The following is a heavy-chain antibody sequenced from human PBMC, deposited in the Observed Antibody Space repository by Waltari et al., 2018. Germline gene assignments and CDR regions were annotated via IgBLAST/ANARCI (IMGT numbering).Heavy chain of an antibody. Sequence: EVQLVESGGGLVQPGGSLRLSCAASGISFSSFWMTWVRQAPGKVGEWVANIKQDGSEEYYGDSVKGRFTISKDNAKNSLYLQMNSLRAEDTAVYFCARERRGQSGWYYFDFWGQGSLVTVSS. CDR3: ARERRGQSGWYYFDF. CDR2: IKQDGSEE. J-gene: IGHJ4*02. V-gene: IGHV3-7*01. D-gene: IGHD6-19*01. CDR1: GISFSSFW.